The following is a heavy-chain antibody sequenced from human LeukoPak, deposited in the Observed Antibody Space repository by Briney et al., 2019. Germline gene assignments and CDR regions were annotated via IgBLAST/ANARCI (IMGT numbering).Heavy chain of an antibody. CDR3: ARIGGYPDY. V-gene: IGHV4-59*12. J-gene: IGHJ4*02. CDR2: IYYSGST. D-gene: IGHD6-25*01. Sequence: SETLSLTCTVSGGSISSYYWSWIRQPPGKGLEWIGYIYYSGSTNYNPSLKSRVTISVDTSKNQFSLKLSSVTAADTAVYYCARIGGYPDYWGQGTLVTVSS. CDR1: GGSISSYY.